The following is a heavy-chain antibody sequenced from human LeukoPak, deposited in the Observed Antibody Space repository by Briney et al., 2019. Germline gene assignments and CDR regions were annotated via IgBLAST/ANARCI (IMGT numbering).Heavy chain of an antibody. CDR3: AKDRMINYYDSSWHDAFDI. CDR2: ISSDGDYK. D-gene: IGHD3-22*01. CDR1: GFTFSNYA. V-gene: IGHV3-30*18. Sequence: GGSLRLSCAASGFTFSNYAIHWVRQAPGKGLEWVALISSDGDYKYYTDSVRGRFTISRDNSKNTLYLQMNSLRAEDTAVYYCAKDRMINYYDSSWHDAFDIWGQGTMVTVSS. J-gene: IGHJ3*02.